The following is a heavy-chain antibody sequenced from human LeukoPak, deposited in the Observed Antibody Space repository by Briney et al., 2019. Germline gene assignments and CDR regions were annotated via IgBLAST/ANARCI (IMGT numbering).Heavy chain of an antibody. V-gene: IGHV3-64D*09. CDR3: VKDDYGAGY. J-gene: IGHJ4*02. Sequence: GGSLRLSCSASGFTFSNYAMHWVRQAPGKGLEYLSGISYDGGGTYYADSVKGRFTISRDNSKNTLYLQMSSLRVEDTAVYYCVKDDYGAGYWGQGTLVSVSS. D-gene: IGHD4-17*01. CDR2: ISYDGGGT. CDR1: GFTFSNYA.